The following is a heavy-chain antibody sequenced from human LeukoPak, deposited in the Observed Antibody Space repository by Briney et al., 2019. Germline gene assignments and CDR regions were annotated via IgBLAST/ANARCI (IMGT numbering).Heavy chain of an antibody. D-gene: IGHD3-10*01. CDR3: ARGEGYYYGPDY. V-gene: IGHV4-59*01. CDR2: IYYTGST. J-gene: IGHJ4*02. CDR1: GGSISTYY. Sequence: KPSETLSLTCTVSGGSISTYYWSWIRQPPRKGLEWIGYIYYTGSTNSNLSLRTRVTISVDTSKNQFSLKLSSVTAADTAVYYCARGEGYYYGPDYWGQGTLVTVSS.